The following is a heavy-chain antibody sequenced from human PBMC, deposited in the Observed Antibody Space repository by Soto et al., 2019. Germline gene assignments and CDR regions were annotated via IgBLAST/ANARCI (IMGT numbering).Heavy chain of an antibody. V-gene: IGHV3-23*01. CDR2: LSGDGSDP. CDR1: GFIFNNYA. D-gene: IGHD4-17*01. Sequence: EAPLLASGGGLVQPGESLRLSCAASGFIFNNYAMAWVRQAPGRRLEWLSTLSGDGSDPYYADSVKGRVTISRDKSNNILSLQMTRLRAEDAALYYCARLSPPMTSAAFDHRGQGTLVTAAS. J-gene: IGHJ5*02. CDR3: ARLSPPMTSAAFDH.